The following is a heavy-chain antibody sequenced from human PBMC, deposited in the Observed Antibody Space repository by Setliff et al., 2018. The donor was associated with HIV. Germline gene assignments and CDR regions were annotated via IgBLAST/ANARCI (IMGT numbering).Heavy chain of an antibody. D-gene: IGHD2-21*01. CDR1: GGSIRSHY. CDR3: ARDFEASYCGGDCYSGWFDS. Sequence: PSETLSLTCTVSGGSIRSHYWNWIRQSPGKGLEWIGYIHYRGSTNYNPSLKSRVIISVDMSKYQFSLKLTSVTAADTAVYYCARDFEASYCGGDCYSGWFDSWGQGILVTVS. CDR2: IHYRGST. J-gene: IGHJ5*01. V-gene: IGHV4-59*11.